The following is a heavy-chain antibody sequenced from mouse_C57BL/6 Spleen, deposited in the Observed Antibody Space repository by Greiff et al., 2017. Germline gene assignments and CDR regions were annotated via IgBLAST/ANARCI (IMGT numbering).Heavy chain of an antibody. CDR1: GFTFSSYG. CDR2: ISSGGSYT. D-gene: IGHD3-3*01. Sequence: EVQVVESGGDLVKPGGSLKLSCAASGFTFSSYGMSWVRQTPDKRLEWVATISSGGSYTYYPDSVKGRFTISRDNAKNTLYLQMSSLKSEDTAMYYCARQGDGGGFDYWGQGTTLTVSS. J-gene: IGHJ2*01. CDR3: ARQGDGGGFDY. V-gene: IGHV5-6*01.